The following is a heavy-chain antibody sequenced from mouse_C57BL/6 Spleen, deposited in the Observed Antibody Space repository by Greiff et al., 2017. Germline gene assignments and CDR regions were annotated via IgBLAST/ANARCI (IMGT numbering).Heavy chain of an antibody. CDR1: GYTFTSYW. J-gene: IGHJ4*01. Sequence: QVQLQQPGAELVKPGASVKLSCKASGYTFTSYWMQWVKQRPGQGLEWIGEIDPSDSYTNYNQKFKGKATLTVDTSSSTAYMQLSSLTSEDSAVYYFAREGAMDYWGQGTSVTVSS. CDR2: IDPSDSYT. V-gene: IGHV1-50*01. CDR3: AREGAMDY.